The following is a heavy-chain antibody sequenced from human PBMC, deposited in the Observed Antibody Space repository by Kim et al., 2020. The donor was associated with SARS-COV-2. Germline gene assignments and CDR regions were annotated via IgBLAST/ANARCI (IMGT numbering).Heavy chain of an antibody. J-gene: IGHJ6*02. CDR2: IYYSGST. CDR3: ARMGHYDFWSGIMDQYYYYGMDV. Sequence: SETLSLTCTVSGGSISSGGYYWSWIRQHPGKGLEWIGYIYYSGSTYYNPSLKSRVTISVDTSKNQFSLKLSSVTAADTAVYYCARMGHYDFWSGIMDQYYYYGMDVWGQGTTVTVSS. CDR1: GGSISSGGYY. V-gene: IGHV4-31*03. D-gene: IGHD3-3*01.